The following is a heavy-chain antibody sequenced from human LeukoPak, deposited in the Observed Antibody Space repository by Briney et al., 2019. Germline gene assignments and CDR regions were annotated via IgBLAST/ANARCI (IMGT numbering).Heavy chain of an antibody. CDR1: GFTFNVDG. CDR3: ANFQTVGVKPFEH. D-gene: IGHD1-26*01. Sequence: PGGSLRLSCSGSGFTFNVDGMNWVRQAPGKGLEWVSSISPDSRFIYQADSVKGRFTISRGNSKNSLYLRMESLRVEDTAVYYCANFQTVGVKPFEHWGQGTLVTVSS. CDR2: ISPDSRFI. V-gene: IGHV3-21*01. J-gene: IGHJ5*02.